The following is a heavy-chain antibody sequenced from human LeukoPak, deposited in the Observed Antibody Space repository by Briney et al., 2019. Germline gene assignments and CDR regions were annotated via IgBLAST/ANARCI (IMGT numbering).Heavy chain of an antibody. J-gene: IGHJ6*02. D-gene: IGHD4-17*01. CDR2: MNPNSGNT. Sequence: ASVTDSCKASGYTFTSYDINWVRQAPGQGLEWMGWMNPNSGNTGYAQKFQGRVTMTRNTSISTAYMELSSLRSEDTAVYYCATAVTTWIGYYYYGMDVWGQGTTVTVSS. CDR1: GYTFTSYD. V-gene: IGHV1-8*01. CDR3: ATAVTTWIGYYYYGMDV.